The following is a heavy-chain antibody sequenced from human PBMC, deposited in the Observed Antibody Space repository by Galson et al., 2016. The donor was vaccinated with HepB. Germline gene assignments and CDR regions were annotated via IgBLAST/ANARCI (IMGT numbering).Heavy chain of an antibody. V-gene: IGHV3-48*02. D-gene: IGHD3-22*01. J-gene: IGHJ4*02. Sequence: SLRLSCAASGFTFSTYNMNWVRQAPGKGLEWVSSISISGSTVYYADSVKGRFTISRDNDKNSVYLQMDSLRDEDTAVYYCAREADFYDSTGYFPPFAYWGQGILVTVSS. CDR1: GFTFSTYN. CDR3: AREADFYDSTGYFPPFAY. CDR2: ISISGSTV.